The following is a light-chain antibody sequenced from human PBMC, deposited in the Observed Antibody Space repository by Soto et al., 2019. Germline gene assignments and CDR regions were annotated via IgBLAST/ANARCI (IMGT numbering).Light chain of an antibody. CDR3: QQYGSSPLT. CDR1: QSVSSRL. CDR2: GAS. Sequence: EIVLTQSPGTLSVSPGERVTLACRASQSVSSRLFAWYQQKPGQTPRLLIYGASHRATGIPDRFSGSGSGTDYTLTINRVEPEDTAVYYCQQYGSSPLTSGQGTRLQIQ. V-gene: IGKV3-20*01. J-gene: IGKJ5*01.